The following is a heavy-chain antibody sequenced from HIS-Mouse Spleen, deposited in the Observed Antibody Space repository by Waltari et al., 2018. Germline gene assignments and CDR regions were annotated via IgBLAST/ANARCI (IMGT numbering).Heavy chain of an antibody. CDR2: ISYDGSNK. J-gene: IGHJ4*02. CDR3: AKDKHHAFDY. V-gene: IGHV3-30*18. Sequence: QVQLVESGGGVVQPGRSLRLSCAASGFTFSSYGMHWVRQARGKGLEGVEVISYDGSNKDYADSVKGRFTISRDNSKNTLYLQMNSLRAEDTAVYYCAKDKHHAFDYWGQGTLVTVSS. CDR1: GFTFSSYG.